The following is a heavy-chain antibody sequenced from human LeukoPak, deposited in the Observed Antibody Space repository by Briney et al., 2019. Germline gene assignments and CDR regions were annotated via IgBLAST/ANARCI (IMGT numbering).Heavy chain of an antibody. J-gene: IGHJ5*02. V-gene: IGHV4-59*08. CDR2: FSLGETT. Sequence: SETLSLTCSVSGASITTYSWNWLRQSPGKGLEWIGYFSLGETTSYTSSLKSRVTISRDTSKNQVSLKLISVTAADTAVYYCARWDELDWAFGTWGPGTLVTVSS. CDR3: ARWDELDWAFGT. D-gene: IGHD2-21*01. CDR1: GASITTYS.